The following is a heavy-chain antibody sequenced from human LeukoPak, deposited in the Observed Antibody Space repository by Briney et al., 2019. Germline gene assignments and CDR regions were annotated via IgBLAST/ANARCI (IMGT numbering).Heavy chain of an antibody. CDR2: INHSGST. Sequence: KPSETLSLTCTVSGGSISSYYWSWIRQPPGKGLEWIGEINHSGSTNYNPSLKSRVTISVDTSKNQFSLKLSSVTAADTAVYYCARVWLQLANYFDYWGQGTLVTVSS. CDR3: ARVWLQLANYFDY. J-gene: IGHJ4*02. D-gene: IGHD5-24*01. CDR1: GGSISSYY. V-gene: IGHV4-34*01.